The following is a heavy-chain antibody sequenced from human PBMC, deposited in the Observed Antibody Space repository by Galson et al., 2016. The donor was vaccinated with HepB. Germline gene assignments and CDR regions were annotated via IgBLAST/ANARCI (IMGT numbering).Heavy chain of an antibody. CDR3: ARDDSGGWYGFHYGMDV. J-gene: IGHJ6*02. V-gene: IGHV4-59*01. Sequence: ETLSLTCTVSGASISGYYLSWIRQPPGKGLEWIGYIYYSGRTNYNPSLKSRVTISVDTSNNQFPLKLSSVTAADTAVYYCARDDSGGWYGFHYGMDVWGQGTTFTVSS. D-gene: IGHD6-19*01. CDR1: GASISGYY. CDR2: IYYSGRT.